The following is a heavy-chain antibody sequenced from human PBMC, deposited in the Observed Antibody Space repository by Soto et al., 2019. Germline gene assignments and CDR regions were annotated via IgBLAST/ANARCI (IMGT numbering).Heavy chain of an antibody. J-gene: IGHJ4*02. V-gene: IGHV3-23*01. Sequence: EVQLLESGGGLVQPGGSLRLSCAASGFTFSSYAMSWVRQAPGKGLEWVSAISGSGGSTYYADSVKGRFTISRDNSKNTLYLQMNSLRAEDTSVYYCAKDLRSRTIFGSFDYWGQGTLVTVSS. CDR3: AKDLRSRTIFGSFDY. CDR2: ISGSGGST. D-gene: IGHD3-3*01. CDR1: GFTFSSYA.